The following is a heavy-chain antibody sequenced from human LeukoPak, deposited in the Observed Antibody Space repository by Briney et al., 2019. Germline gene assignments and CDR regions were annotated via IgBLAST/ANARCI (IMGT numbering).Heavy chain of an antibody. CDR1: SGSITGYY. V-gene: IGHV4-59*01. J-gene: IGHJ4*02. CDR3: ARVGGGGAWFDF. CDR2: VYATGTT. D-gene: IGHD4-23*01. Sequence: SETLSLTCTVSSGSITGYYWSWIRQPPEKGLEWIGYVYATGTTNYNPSLKTRATISIDTSKNQLSLTLTSVTAADTAVYYCARVGGGGAWFDFWGQGTLVSVSS.